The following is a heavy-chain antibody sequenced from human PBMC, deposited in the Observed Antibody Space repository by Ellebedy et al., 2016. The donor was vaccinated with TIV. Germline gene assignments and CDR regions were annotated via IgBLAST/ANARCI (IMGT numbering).Heavy chain of an antibody. CDR1: GFTSSDYY. Sequence: GESLKISCVASGFTSSDYYMSWIRQAPGKGLEWVSYISDSGAYSDYADSVKGRFTISRDSAKNSLYLQMNSLRAEDTAVYYCAKGTSSGFNYDRVGCEYWGQGTLVTVSS. CDR3: AKGTSSGFNYDRVGCEY. D-gene: IGHD3-22*01. V-gene: IGHV3-11*05. J-gene: IGHJ4*02. CDR2: ISDSGAYS.